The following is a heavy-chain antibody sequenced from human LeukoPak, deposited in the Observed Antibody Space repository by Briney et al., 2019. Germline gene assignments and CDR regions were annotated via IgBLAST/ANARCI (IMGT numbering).Heavy chain of an antibody. CDR3: TATRRGSAAFDI. D-gene: IGHD2-2*01. CDR1: GFTFSNAW. CDR2: IKSKTDGGTT. Sequence: GGSLTLSCAASGFTFSNAWMSWVRQATGKGLEWVGRIKSKTDGGTTDYAAPVKGRFTISRDDSKNTLYLQMNSLKTEDTAVYYCTATRRGSAAFDIWGQGTMVTVSS. J-gene: IGHJ3*02. V-gene: IGHV3-15*01.